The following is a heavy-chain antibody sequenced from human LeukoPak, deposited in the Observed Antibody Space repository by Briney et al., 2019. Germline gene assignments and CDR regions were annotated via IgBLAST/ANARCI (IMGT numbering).Heavy chain of an antibody. J-gene: IGHJ4*02. CDR2: ISAYNGNT. Sequence: GASVKVSCKASGYTFTSYGISWVRQAPGQGLEWMGWISAYNGNTNYAQKLQGRVTMTTDTSTSTAYMELRSLRSDDTAVYYCARAKGGDTAMVPFDYWGQGTLVTVSS. CDR1: GYTFTSYG. CDR3: ARAKGGDTAMVPFDY. D-gene: IGHD5-18*01. V-gene: IGHV1-18*01.